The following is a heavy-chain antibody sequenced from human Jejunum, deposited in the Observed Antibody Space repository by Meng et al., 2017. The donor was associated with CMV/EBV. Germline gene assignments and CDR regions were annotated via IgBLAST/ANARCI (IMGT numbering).Heavy chain of an antibody. V-gene: IGHV2-5*02. CDR2: IYLVDAK. J-gene: IGHJ4*02. CDR3: AHRLGRRRGASWDGGAFDS. CDR1: VG. D-gene: IGHD3-16*01. Sequence: VGRGWVRQPPGKALECLAFIYLVDAKRYNPTLRRRLVIDKDTSTMQVVLTMTNVDPVDTATYSCAHRLGRRRGASWDGGAFDSWGQGILVTVSS.